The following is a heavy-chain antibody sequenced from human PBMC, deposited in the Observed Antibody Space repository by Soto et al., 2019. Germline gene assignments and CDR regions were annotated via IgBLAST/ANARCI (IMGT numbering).Heavy chain of an antibody. V-gene: IGHV3-23*01. CDR2: ISGTGGST. Sequence: PGGSLRLSCAASEFTFNNYAMNWVRQAPGKGLEWVATISGTGGSTYYADSVKGRFTISRDNSKNTLYLQMNSLRVEDTAVYYCAKDRLGGNFDYWGQGTQVTVSS. CDR3: AKDRLGGNFDY. CDR1: EFTFNNYA. J-gene: IGHJ4*02.